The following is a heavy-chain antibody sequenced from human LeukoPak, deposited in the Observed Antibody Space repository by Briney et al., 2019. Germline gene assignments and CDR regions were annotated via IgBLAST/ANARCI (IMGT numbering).Heavy chain of an antibody. CDR3: ARRDYGDLYYFDY. V-gene: IGHV3-30*03. D-gene: IGHD4-17*01. CDR1: GFTFSTYA. Sequence: PGGSLRLSCAASGFTFSTYAMHWVRQAPGKGLEWVAVISSDGSLQFYADSVKGRFTISRDNSKNTLYLQMNSLRPEDTAVYYCARRDYGDLYYFDYWGQGTLVTVSS. J-gene: IGHJ4*02. CDR2: ISSDGSLQ.